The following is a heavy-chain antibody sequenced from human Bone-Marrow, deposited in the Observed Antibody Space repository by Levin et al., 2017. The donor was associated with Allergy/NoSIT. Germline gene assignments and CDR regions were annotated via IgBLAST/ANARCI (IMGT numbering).Heavy chain of an antibody. CDR3: ARDRPDILTPGDGMDG. CDR2: IYYSGST. Sequence: LRLSCTVSGGSISSGDYYWSWIRQPPGKGLEWIGYIYYSGSTYYNPSLKSRVTISVDTSKNQFSLKLSSVTAADTAVYYCARDRPDILTPGDGMDGWGQGTTVTVSS. J-gene: IGHJ6*02. D-gene: IGHD3-9*01. CDR1: GGSISSGDYY. V-gene: IGHV4-30-4*01.